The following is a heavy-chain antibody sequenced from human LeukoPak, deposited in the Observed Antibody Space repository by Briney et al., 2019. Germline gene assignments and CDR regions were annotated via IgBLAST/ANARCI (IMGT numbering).Heavy chain of an antibody. V-gene: IGHV1-2*02. D-gene: IGHD5-12*01. CDR2: INPNSGGT. J-gene: IGHJ4*02. CDR3: ARGGGSGYDYDY. Sequence: ASVTVSCKASGYTFSYYYMHWVRQAPGQGLEWMGWINPNSGGTNYAQKFQGRVTMTRDTSISTAYMELSGLRSDDTAVCYCARGGGSGYDYDYWGQGTLVTVSS. CDR1: GYTFSYYY.